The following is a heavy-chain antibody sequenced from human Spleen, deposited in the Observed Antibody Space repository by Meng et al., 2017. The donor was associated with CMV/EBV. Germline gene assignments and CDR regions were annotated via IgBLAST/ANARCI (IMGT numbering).Heavy chain of an antibody. J-gene: IGHJ4*02. CDR3: TREHLVTYDY. Sequence: GGSLRLSCAASGFIFSSYSMNWVRQAPGKGLEWVSSISSSSSYIHYADSVKGRFTISRDNAKISLYLQMNSLRVEDTAVYYCTREHLVTYDYWGQGTLVTFSS. D-gene: IGHD6-13*01. CDR2: ISSSSSYI. V-gene: IGHV3-21*01. CDR1: GFIFSSYS.